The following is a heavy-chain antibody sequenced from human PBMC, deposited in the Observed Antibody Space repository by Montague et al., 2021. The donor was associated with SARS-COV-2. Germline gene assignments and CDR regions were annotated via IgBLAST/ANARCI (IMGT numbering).Heavy chain of an antibody. CDR3: ARGEEEMATIVDEYFDY. V-gene: IGHV4-39*01. CDR2: IYYSGST. J-gene: IGHJ4*02. Sequence: SETLSPTCTVSGGSISSSSYYWGWIRQPPGKGLEWIGSIYYSGSTYYNPSLKGRVTISVDTSKNQFSLKLSSVTAADTAVYYCARGEEEMATIVDEYFDYWGQGTLVTVSS. D-gene: IGHD5-24*01. CDR1: GGSISSSSYY.